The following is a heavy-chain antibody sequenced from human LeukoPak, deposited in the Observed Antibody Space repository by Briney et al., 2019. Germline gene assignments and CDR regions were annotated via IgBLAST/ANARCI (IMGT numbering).Heavy chain of an antibody. CDR1: GGSISSGDYY. D-gene: IGHD3-3*01. V-gene: IGHV4-30-4*08. J-gene: IGHJ6*03. CDR2: IYYSGRT. Sequence: SQTLSLTCTVSGGSISSGDYYWSWIRQPPGKGLEWIGYIYYSGRTYYNPSLKSRLAITVDTSKNQFSLKLNSVTAADTAVYYCARYYDFLSYMDVWGKGTTVTVSS. CDR3: ARYYDFLSYMDV.